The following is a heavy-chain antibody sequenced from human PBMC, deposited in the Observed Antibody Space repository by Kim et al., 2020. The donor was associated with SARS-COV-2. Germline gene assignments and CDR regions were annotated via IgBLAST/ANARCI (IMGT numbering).Heavy chain of an antibody. CDR3: AKGKQQLVYYYGMDV. D-gene: IGHD6-13*01. V-gene: IGHV3-30*18. CDR2: ISYDGSNK. J-gene: IGHJ6*02. Sequence: GGSLRLSCAASGFTFSSYGMHWVRQAPGKGLEWVAVISYDGSNKYYADSVKGRFTISRDNSKNTLYLQMNSLRAEDTAVYYCAKGKQQLVYYYGMDVWGQGTTVTVSS. CDR1: GFTFSSYG.